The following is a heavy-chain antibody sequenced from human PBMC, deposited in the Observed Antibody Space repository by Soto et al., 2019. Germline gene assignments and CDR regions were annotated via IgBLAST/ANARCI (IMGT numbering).Heavy chain of an antibody. CDR1: GYIFTTYG. D-gene: IGHD6-6*01. CDR3: ARGRDGDY. V-gene: IGHV1-18*01. CDR2: ISAHNGNT. Sequence: QVHLVQSGAEVKKPGASVKVSCKGSGYIFTTYGITWVRQAPGQGLEWMGWISAHNGNTNYAQKLQGRVTVTRDTSTSTAYMELRNRRSDDTAVYYCARGRDGDYWGQGARVTVSS. J-gene: IGHJ4*02.